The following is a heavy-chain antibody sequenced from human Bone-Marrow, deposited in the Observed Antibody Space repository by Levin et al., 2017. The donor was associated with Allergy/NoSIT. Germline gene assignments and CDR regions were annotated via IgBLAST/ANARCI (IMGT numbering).Heavy chain of an antibody. J-gene: IGHJ2*01. CDR1: GFNFISYA. CDR2: ISNSASST. CDR3: ARDLGTYPSHFDP. V-gene: IGHV3-23*01. D-gene: IGHD1-7*01. Sequence: GGSLRLSCATSGFNFISYAMNWVRQAPGKGLEWVSGISNSASSTFYADSVKGRFTISRDDSKKTLYLQMNSLRDDDTAVYYCARDLGTYPSHFDPWGRGTLVIVSS.